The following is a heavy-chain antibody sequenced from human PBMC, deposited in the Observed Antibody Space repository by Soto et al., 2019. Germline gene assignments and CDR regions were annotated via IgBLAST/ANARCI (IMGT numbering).Heavy chain of an antibody. CDR3: ARSGYSYGPNPLLY. D-gene: IGHD5-18*01. CDR1: GGPISSGGYY. J-gene: IGHJ4*02. CDR2: IYYSGST. V-gene: IGHV4-31*03. Sequence: LSLTCTVSGGPISSGGYYWSWIRQHPGKGLEWIGYIYYSGSTYYNPSLKSRVTISVDTSKNQFSLKLSSVTAADTTVYYCARSGYSYGPNPLLYWGQGTLVTVSS.